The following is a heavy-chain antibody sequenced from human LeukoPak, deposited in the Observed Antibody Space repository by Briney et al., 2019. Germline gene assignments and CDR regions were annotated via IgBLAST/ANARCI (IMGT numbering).Heavy chain of an antibody. CDR3: ARVAVSGPTGWFDS. Sequence: GGSLRLSCAGSGFALKSYSLTWVRQAPGKGLEWVSSISSTSAYIHYADSVKGRFTISRDNVDNVVYLVMNSLGAEDTATYYCARVAVSGPTGWFDSWGQGTLVIVSS. CDR1: GFALKSYS. V-gene: IGHV3-21*01. D-gene: IGHD2-8*02. J-gene: IGHJ5*01. CDR2: ISSTSAYI.